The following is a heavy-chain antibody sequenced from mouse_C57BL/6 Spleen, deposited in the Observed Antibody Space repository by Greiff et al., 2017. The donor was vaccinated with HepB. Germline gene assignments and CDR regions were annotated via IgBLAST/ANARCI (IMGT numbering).Heavy chain of an antibody. CDR1: GYAFSSSW. Sequence: QVQLKESGPELVKPGASVKISCKASGYAFSSSWMNWVKQRPGKGLEWIGRIYPGDGDTNYNGKFKGKATLTADKSSSTAYMQLSSLTSEDSAVYFCARWIYYGSSYYAMDYWGQGTSVTVSS. CDR2: IYPGDGDT. D-gene: IGHD1-1*01. CDR3: ARWIYYGSSYYAMDY. V-gene: IGHV1-82*01. J-gene: IGHJ4*01.